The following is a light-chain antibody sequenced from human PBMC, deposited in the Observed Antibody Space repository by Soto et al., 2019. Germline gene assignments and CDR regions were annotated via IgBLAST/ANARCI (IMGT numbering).Light chain of an antibody. CDR3: NSHTSGDFRV. CDR1: SSDVGRYNH. V-gene: IGLV2-14*01. J-gene: IGLJ1*01. Sequence: QSALTQPASVSGSPGQLITISCTGSSSDVGRYNHVSWYQHHPGKAPKLLISEVSNRPSGVSNRFSGSKSGYTASLTISGLQAEDEADYYCNSHTSGDFRVFGTGTKLTVL. CDR2: EVS.